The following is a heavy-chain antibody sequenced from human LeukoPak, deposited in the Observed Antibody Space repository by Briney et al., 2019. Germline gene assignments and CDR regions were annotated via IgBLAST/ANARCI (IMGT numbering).Heavy chain of an antibody. CDR2: ISGSGGST. Sequence: GGSLRLSCAASGFTFSSYAMSWVRQAPGKGLEWVSGISGSGGSTYYADSVKGRFTISRDNSKNTLYLQMNSLRAEDTAVYYCARVRRYCSSTSCYTLDYWGQGTLVTVSS. J-gene: IGHJ4*02. CDR3: ARVRRYCSSTSCYTLDY. D-gene: IGHD2-2*01. CDR1: GFTFSSYA. V-gene: IGHV3-23*01.